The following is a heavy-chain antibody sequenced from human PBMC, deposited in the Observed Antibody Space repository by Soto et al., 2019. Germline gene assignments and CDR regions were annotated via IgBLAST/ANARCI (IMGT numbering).Heavy chain of an antibody. J-gene: IGHJ4*02. Sequence: QVQLVESGGGLVKPGGSLRLSCAASGFTFSDYYMSWIRQAPGKGLEWVSYISSSSSYTNYADSVKGRFTISRDNAKNSLYLQMNSLRVEDTAVYYCARVGGATTDFDYWGQGTLVTVSS. CDR2: ISSSSSYT. CDR3: ARVGGATTDFDY. D-gene: IGHD1-26*01. CDR1: GFTFSDYY. V-gene: IGHV3-11*05.